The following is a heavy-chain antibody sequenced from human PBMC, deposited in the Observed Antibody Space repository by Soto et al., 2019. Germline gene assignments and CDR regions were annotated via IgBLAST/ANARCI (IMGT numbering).Heavy chain of an antibody. CDR3: ATLHTGYYYMDV. CDR2: IYPGDSDT. D-gene: IGHD4-17*01. Sequence: GESLNLSCKGSGYSFTRYLIGWVRQMPGKGLEWMGIIYPGDSDTRYSPSFQGQVTISADKSISTAYLQWSSLKASDTAMYYRATLHTGYYYMDVWGKGTTVTVSS. CDR1: GYSFTRYL. J-gene: IGHJ6*03. V-gene: IGHV5-51*01.